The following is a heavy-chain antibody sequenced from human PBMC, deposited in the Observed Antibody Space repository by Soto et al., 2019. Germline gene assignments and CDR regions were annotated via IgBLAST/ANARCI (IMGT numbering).Heavy chain of an antibody. Sequence: GESLEISCKGSGCTFTTYWIAWVRQMPGKGLECMGIIYPGDSDTRYSTSFQGQVTISADKSISTAYLQWSSLKASDTAMYYCVGRYTSDTAYYFDYWGQGTLVTVSS. CDR3: VGRYTSDTAYYFDY. CDR2: IYPGDSDT. V-gene: IGHV5-51*01. D-gene: IGHD6-19*01. J-gene: IGHJ4*02. CDR1: GCTFTTYW.